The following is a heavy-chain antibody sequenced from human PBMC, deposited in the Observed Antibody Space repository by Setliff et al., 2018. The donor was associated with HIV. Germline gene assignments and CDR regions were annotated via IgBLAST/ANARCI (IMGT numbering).Heavy chain of an antibody. J-gene: IGHJ5*01. CDR2: NNSANGHA. CDR1: GFTFSKSA. Sequence: KASGFTFSKSAIHWVRQAPGQRLELMAWNNSANGHAKYSQKFQGRVTITRDTSATIAYMELSSLTSEDTALYFCARTDYDSGKSVLDSWGQGTLVTVSS. CDR3: ARTDYDSGKSVLDS. V-gene: IGHV1-3*01. D-gene: IGHD3-10*01.